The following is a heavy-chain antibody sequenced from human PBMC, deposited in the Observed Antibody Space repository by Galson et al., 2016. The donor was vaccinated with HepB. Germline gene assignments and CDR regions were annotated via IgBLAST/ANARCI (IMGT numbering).Heavy chain of an antibody. CDR1: GYTFTSYG. J-gene: IGHJ6*04. CDR2: ISGYNGDT. Sequence: SVKVSCKASGYTFTSYGISWVRQAPGQGLEWMGWISGYNGDTIYAQRLQGRVTMTTDTSTSTAYMELRSLRSDDTALYYFAKKTSLDVGGCYNSYGLDVWAKDPRPP. D-gene: IGHD6-19*01. V-gene: IGHV1-18*04. CDR3: AKKTSLDVGGCYNSYGLDV.